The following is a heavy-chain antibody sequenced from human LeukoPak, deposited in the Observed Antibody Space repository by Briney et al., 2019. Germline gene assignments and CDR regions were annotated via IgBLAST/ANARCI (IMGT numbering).Heavy chain of an antibody. CDR1: GGSISSSSYY. CDR3: ARDFAGDAFDI. V-gene: IGHV4-39*07. D-gene: IGHD3-3*01. CDR2: IYYSGST. J-gene: IGHJ3*02. Sequence: SSETLSLTCTVSGGSISSSSYYWGWIRQPPGKGLEWIGSIYYSGSTYYNPSLKSRVTISVDTSKNQFSLKLSSVTAADTAVYYCARDFAGDAFDIWGQGTMVTVSS.